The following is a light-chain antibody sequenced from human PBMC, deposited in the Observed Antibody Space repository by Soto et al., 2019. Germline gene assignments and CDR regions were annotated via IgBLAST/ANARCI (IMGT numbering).Light chain of an antibody. J-gene: IGLJ3*02. CDR2: LNSDGSH. CDR1: SGHSSYA. CDR3: QTWDTGIRV. Sequence: QPVLTQSPSASASLGASVKLTCTRSSGHSSYAIAWHQQQPEKGPRYLMNLNSDGSHSKGDGIPDRFSGSSSGAERYLTISSLQSEDEADYYCQTWDTGIRVFGGGTKVTVL. V-gene: IGLV4-69*01.